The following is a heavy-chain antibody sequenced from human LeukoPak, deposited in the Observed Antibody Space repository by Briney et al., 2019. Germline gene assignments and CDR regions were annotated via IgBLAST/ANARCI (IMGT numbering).Heavy chain of an antibody. CDR3: ARGIFGVVPKTFDY. D-gene: IGHD3-3*01. CDR2: IYYSGST. Sequence: SETLSLTCTVSGGSISSYYWSWIRQPPGKGLEWIGYIYYSGSTNYNPSPKSRVTISVDTSKNQFSLKLSSVTAADTAVYYCARGIFGVVPKTFDYWGQGTLVTVSS. J-gene: IGHJ4*02. V-gene: IGHV4-59*01. CDR1: GGSISSYY.